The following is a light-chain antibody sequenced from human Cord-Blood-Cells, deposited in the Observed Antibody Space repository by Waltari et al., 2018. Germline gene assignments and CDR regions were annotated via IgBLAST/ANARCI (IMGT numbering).Light chain of an antibody. V-gene: IGKV1-5*03. Sequence: IQMTQSPSTLSASVGDRVTITCRASQSISSWFAWYQQKPGKAPKLLIYKASSLESGVPSRFSGSRSGTEFTLTISSLQPDDFATYYCQQYNSYPWTFGQGTKVEIK. CDR3: QQYNSYPWT. CDR2: KAS. CDR1: QSISSW. J-gene: IGKJ1*01.